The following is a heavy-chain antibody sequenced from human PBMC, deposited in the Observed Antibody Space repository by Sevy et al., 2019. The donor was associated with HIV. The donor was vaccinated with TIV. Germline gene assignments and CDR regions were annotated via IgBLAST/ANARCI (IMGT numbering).Heavy chain of an antibody. J-gene: IGHJ4*02. CDR2: IYHSVST. CDR3: ARRGYNWNEFDY. V-gene: IGHV4-38-2*01. CDR1: GYSISSGYY. Sequence: SETLSLTCAVSGYSISSGYYWGWIRQPPGEGLEWIGNIYHSVSTYYNPSLQSRVTMSVDTSKNQFSLKLTSVTAADTAVYYCARRGYNWNEFDYWGQGTLVTVSS. D-gene: IGHD1-20*01.